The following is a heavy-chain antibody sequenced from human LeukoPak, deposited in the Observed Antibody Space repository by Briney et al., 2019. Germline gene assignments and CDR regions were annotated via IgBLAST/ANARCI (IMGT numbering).Heavy chain of an antibody. J-gene: IGHJ4*02. Sequence: GGSLRLSCAASGFTFSSYSMNWVRRAPGKGLEWVSTIICSGGRTYYADSVKGRFTISRDDSKNTLYMQMNSLRAEDTAVYYCAKAVSCSGGSCYSFFGFWGQGSLVTVSS. CDR3: AKAVSCSGGSCYSFFGF. CDR1: GFTFSSYS. CDR2: IICSGGRT. D-gene: IGHD2-15*01. V-gene: IGHV3-23*01.